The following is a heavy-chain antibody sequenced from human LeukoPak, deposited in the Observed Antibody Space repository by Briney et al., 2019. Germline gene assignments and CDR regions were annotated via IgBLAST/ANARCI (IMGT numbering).Heavy chain of an antibody. Sequence: ASVKVSCKASGYTFTSYYIHWVRQAPGQGLEWMGIINPSGGSTSYAQKFQGRVTMTRDTSTSTGYMELSSLRSEDTAVYYCARNPDYYDSSGYLLDWGQGILVTASS. CDR2: INPSGGST. J-gene: IGHJ4*02. V-gene: IGHV1-46*01. CDR1: GYTFTSYY. CDR3: ARNPDYYDSSGYLLD. D-gene: IGHD3-22*01.